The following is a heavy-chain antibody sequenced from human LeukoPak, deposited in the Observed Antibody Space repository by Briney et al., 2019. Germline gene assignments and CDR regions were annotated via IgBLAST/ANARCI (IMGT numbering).Heavy chain of an antibody. CDR2: ISAYNGNT. J-gene: IGHJ4*02. Sequence: ASVKVSCKASGYTFTSYGISWVRQAPGQGLEWMGWISAYNGNTNYAQKLQGRVTMTTDTSTSTAYMELRSLRSDDTAVYYCARDLRFGELSFLPFYYWGQGTLVTVSS. D-gene: IGHD3-10*01. CDR1: GYTFTSYG. V-gene: IGHV1-18*01. CDR3: ARDLRFGELSFLPFYY.